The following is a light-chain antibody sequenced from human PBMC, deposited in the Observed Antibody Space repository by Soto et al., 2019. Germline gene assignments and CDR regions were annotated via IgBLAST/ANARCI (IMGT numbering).Light chain of an antibody. CDR2: DAS. CDR3: QQYNSYRT. CDR1: QSISTW. J-gene: IGKJ1*01. V-gene: IGKV1-5*01. Sequence: DIQVTQSPSTLSASVGDRVTITCRASQSISTWLAWYQQKPGKAPKLLIYDASSLESGVPSRFSGSGSETEFTLTISSLQPDDFATYYCQQYNSYRTFGQGTKVEI.